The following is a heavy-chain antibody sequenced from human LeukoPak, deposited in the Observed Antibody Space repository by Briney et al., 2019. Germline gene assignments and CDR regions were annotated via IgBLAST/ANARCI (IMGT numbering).Heavy chain of an antibody. CDR1: GFTFSSYA. J-gene: IGHJ3*02. CDR3: AKVFTTVMVRDAFDM. Sequence: PGGSLRLSCAASGFTFSSYAMSWVRQAPGKGLEWVSAVSGSGGNTYYADSVKGRSTISRDNSKHTLFLQMSGLRAEDTAVYYCAKVFTTVMVRDAFDMWGQGTLVTVSS. D-gene: IGHD5-18*01. CDR2: VSGSGGNT. V-gene: IGHV3-23*01.